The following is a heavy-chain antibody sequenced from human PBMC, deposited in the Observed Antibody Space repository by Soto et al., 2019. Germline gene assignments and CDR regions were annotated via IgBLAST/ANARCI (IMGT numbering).Heavy chain of an antibody. V-gene: IGHV1-2*02. D-gene: IGHD3-10*01. Sequence: ASVKVSCKASGYTFTDYYVHWVRQAPGQGLEWMAWINPNSGATNYAQKFQGRVTITSDTSISRAYIELTSLTSVATAVYYCERVFTVVRGVRFGFGGFDPWGQGTLVTVSS. CDR3: ERVFTVVRGVRFGFGGFDP. CDR2: INPNSGAT. CDR1: GYTFTDYY. J-gene: IGHJ5*02.